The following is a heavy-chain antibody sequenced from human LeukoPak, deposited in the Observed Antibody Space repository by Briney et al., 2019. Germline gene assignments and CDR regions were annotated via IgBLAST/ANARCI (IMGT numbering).Heavy chain of an antibody. J-gene: IGHJ6*03. D-gene: IGHD3-16*02. CDR3: AKSWGYTRPYYNYMDV. V-gene: IGHV3-23*01. Sequence: GGSLRLSCAASGFTFSNYAMSWVRQAPGKGLEWVSIIGYRGGSIYYAYSVQGRFTISRDNSKNTLSLQMNGLRPEDTTVYYCAKSWGYTRPYYNYMDVWGKGTTVTVSS. CDR2: IGYRGGSI. CDR1: GFTFSNYA.